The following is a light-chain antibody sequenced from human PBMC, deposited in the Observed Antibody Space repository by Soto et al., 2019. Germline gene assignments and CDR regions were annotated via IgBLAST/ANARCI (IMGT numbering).Light chain of an antibody. CDR3: QQYNLYWT. Sequence: DNQMTQSPSTLSVSVGDRDTITCRASQSINNWLAWYQQKPGKAPKLLIYGASSLESGVPSRFSGSGSGTEFTLTINSLQPDDFTTYYCQQYNLYWTFGQGTKVEIK. V-gene: IGKV1-5*01. CDR2: GAS. J-gene: IGKJ1*01. CDR1: QSINNW.